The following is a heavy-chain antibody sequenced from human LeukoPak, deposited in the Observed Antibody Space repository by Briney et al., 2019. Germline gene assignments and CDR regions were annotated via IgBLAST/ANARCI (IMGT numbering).Heavy chain of an antibody. CDR2: ISGSGGTT. J-gene: IGHJ6*02. Sequence: GGSLRLPCAASGFTFSSYAMNWVRQAPGKGLEWVSAISGSGGTTYNADSVKGRFTISRDNSKSTLYLQMSSLRAEDTAVYYCAKGVEASFYEYYPMDVWGQGTTVTVSS. D-gene: IGHD3-3*01. CDR3: AKGVEASFYEYYPMDV. CDR1: GFTFSSYA. V-gene: IGHV3-23*01.